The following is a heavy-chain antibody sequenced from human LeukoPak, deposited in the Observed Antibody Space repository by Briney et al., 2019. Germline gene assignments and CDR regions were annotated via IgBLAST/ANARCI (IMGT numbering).Heavy chain of an antibody. D-gene: IGHD3-22*01. CDR2: LNPNSGGT. CDR1: GYTFTGYY. J-gene: IGHJ4*02. CDR3: ARPYDSSGYYYFDY. V-gene: IGHV1-2*02. Sequence: ASVKVSCKASGYTFTGYYMHWVRQAPGQGLEWMGWLNPNSGGTNYAQKFQGRVTMTRDTSISTAYMELSRLRSDDTAVYYCARPYDSSGYYYFDYWGQGTLVTVSS.